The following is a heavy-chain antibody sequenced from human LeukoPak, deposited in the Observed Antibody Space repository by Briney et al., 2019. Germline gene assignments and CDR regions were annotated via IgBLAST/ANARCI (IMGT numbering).Heavy chain of an antibody. J-gene: IGHJ4*02. CDR2: ISVWVCRT. V-gene: IGHV3-23*01. D-gene: IGHD3-22*01. CDR3: AKRGVVIRVILVGFHKEAYYFDS. Sequence: PGGSLRLSCAVSGITLSNYGMSWVRRAPGKGREWVAGISVWVCRTNYADAVKGRFTISRDNAKNTLFLQMNSLRVEDTAVYLCAKRGVVIRVILVGFHKEAYYFDSWGQGALVTVSS. CDR1: GITLSNYG.